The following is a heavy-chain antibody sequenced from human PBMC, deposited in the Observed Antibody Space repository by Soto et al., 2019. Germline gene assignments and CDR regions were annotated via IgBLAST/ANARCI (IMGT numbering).Heavy chain of an antibody. Sequence: GASVKVSCKASGYTFTSYDINWVRQATGQGLEWMGWMNAYSGNTNYAQKLQGRVTMTTDTSTSTAYMELRSLRSDDTAVYYCARDGVVHPTAFDYWGQGTLVTVSS. CDR1: GYTFTSYD. CDR3: ARDGVVHPTAFDY. D-gene: IGHD3-3*01. CDR2: MNAYSGNT. J-gene: IGHJ4*02. V-gene: IGHV1-18*01.